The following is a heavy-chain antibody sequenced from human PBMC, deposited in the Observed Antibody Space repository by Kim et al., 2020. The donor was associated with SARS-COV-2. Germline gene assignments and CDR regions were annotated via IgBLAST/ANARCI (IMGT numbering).Heavy chain of an antibody. CDR2: INHSGST. CDR1: GGSFSGYY. Sequence: ETLSLTCAVYGGSFSGYYWSWIRQPPGKGLEWIGEINHSGSTNYNPSLKSRVTISVDTSKNQFSLKLSSVTAADTAVYYCARHYVMVRGVTSTYFDYWGQGTLVTVSS. CDR3: ARHYVMVRGVTSTYFDY. J-gene: IGHJ4*02. D-gene: IGHD3-10*01. V-gene: IGHV4-34*01.